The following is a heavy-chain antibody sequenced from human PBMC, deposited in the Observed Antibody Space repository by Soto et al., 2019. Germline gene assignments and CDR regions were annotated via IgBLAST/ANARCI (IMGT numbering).Heavy chain of an antibody. CDR3: AKVQIRYCSGGSCPFDY. D-gene: IGHD2-15*01. V-gene: IGHV3-9*01. CDR1: GFTFDDYA. Sequence: EVQLVESGGGLVQPGRSLRLSCAASGFTFDDYAMHWVRQAPGKGLEWVSGISWNSGSIGYADSVKGRFTISRDNAKNSLYLKMNSLRAEDTALYYCAKVQIRYCSGGSCPFDYWGQGTLVTVSS. CDR2: ISWNSGSI. J-gene: IGHJ4*02.